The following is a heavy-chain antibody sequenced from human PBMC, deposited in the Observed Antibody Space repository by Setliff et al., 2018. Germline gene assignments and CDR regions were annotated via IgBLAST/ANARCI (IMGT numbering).Heavy chain of an antibody. CDR1: GGSISSSNW. CDR3: ARRPTGPGAPFDI. CDR2: IHYNGNL. D-gene: IGHD3-10*01. Sequence: NPSETLSLTCAVSGGSISSSNWWSWVRQSPGEGLEWIANIHYNGNLYYNPSLKNRATISMDTSKIQFSLKLISVTAADTALYFCARRPTGPGAPFDIWGHGTMVTVSS. J-gene: IGHJ3*02. V-gene: IGHV4-4*02.